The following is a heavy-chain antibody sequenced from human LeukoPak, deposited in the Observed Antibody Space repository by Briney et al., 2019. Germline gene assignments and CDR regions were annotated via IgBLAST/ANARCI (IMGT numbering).Heavy chain of an antibody. CDR3: ARTITSFDY. D-gene: IGHD5-24*01. J-gene: IGHJ4*02. Sequence: PGGSLRLSCAASGFTFSSYSMNWVRQAPGKGLEWVSYISSSSSTIYYADSVKGRFTISRDNAKNSLYLQMNSLRAEDTAVYYCARTITSFDYWGQGTLVTVSS. CDR1: GFTFSSYS. V-gene: IGHV3-48*01. CDR2: ISSSSSTI.